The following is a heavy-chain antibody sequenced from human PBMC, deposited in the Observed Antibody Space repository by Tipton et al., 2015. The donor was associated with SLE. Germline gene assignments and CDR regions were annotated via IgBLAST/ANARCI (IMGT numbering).Heavy chain of an antibody. CDR2: INYSGST. CDR3: ARGLSQDN. CDR1: GGSIGSSY. V-gene: IGHV4-59*01. J-gene: IGHJ4*02. Sequence: TLSLTCTVSGGSIGSSYWCWIRQSPGKGLEWIGYINYSGSTNYNPSLKSRVTISVDTSKNQFSLMLTSVTAADTAVYYCARGLSQDNWGQWTLVTVSS.